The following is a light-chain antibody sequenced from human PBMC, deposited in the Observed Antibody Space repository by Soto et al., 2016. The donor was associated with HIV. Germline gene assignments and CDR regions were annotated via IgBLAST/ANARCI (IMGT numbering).Light chain of an antibody. CDR2: EDF. CDR3: QLWYDGDHWV. CDR1: NVGSKS. Sequence: SYVLTQPPSVSVAPGKTATITCGGDNVGSKSVQWYQQRPGQAPVLVVFEDFDRPSGIPERFSGAKSGNTATLTISGVEAGDEADYYCQLWYDGDHWVFGGGTKLTVL. J-gene: IGLJ3*02. V-gene: IGLV3-21*03.